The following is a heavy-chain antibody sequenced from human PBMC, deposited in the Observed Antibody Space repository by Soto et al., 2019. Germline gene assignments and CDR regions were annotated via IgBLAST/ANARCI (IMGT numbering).Heavy chain of an antibody. D-gene: IGHD3-10*02. CDR2: ISYDGRKS. CDR3: AKDQGGGATGMFLAGTDX. J-gene: IGHJ3*01. Sequence: PVGPLRLSGTASEFTFSDCGMHGVRQAPGKGLEWVSFISYDGRKSYYAESVEGRFTIYRDNSNNTVYLHMNSLRAEDTAIYYCAKDQGGGATGMFLAGTDXGGLGTRVTAS. CDR1: EFTFSDCG. V-gene: IGHV3-30*18.